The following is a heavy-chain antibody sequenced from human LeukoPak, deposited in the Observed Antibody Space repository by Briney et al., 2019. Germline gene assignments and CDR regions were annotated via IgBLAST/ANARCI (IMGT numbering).Heavy chain of an antibody. CDR1: EYSFATYW. CDR3: ASEYCSGGNCYFDY. CDR2: IFPGDSDT. Sequence: GESLKISCKGSEYSFATYWIGWVRQLPGQGLEWMGIIFPGDSDTRYSPSFQGQVTISADKSISTAYLQWSSLKASDTAIYYCASEYCSGGNCYFDYWGQGTLVTVSS. J-gene: IGHJ4*02. D-gene: IGHD2-15*01. V-gene: IGHV5-51*01.